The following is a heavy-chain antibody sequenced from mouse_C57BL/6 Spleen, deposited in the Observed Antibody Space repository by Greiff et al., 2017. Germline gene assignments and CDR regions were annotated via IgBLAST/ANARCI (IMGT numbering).Heavy chain of an antibody. V-gene: IGHV2-2*01. D-gene: IGHD1-1*01. J-gene: IGHJ2*01. CDR1: GFSLTSYG. CDR2: IWSGGST. Sequence: VKVVESGPGLVQPSQSLSITCTVSGFSLTSYGVHWVRQSPGKGLEWLGVIWSGGSTDYNAAFISRLSISKDNSKSQVFFKMNSLQADDTAIYYCARNQVYGSSLDYWGQGTTLTVSS. CDR3: ARNQVYGSSLDY.